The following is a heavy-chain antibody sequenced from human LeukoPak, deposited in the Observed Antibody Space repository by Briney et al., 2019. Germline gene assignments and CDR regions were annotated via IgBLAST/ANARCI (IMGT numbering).Heavy chain of an antibody. V-gene: IGHV3-23*01. D-gene: IGHD3-22*01. CDR3: AKYMDYYGSSPWGY. CDR1: GFTFSSYA. CDR2: ISGSGGST. J-gene: IGHJ4*02. Sequence: GGSLRLSCAASGFTFSSYAMSWVRQAPGKGLEWVSAISGSGGSTYYADSVKGRFTISRDNSKNTLYLQMNSLRAEDTAVYYCAKYMDYYGSSPWGYWGQGTLVTVSS.